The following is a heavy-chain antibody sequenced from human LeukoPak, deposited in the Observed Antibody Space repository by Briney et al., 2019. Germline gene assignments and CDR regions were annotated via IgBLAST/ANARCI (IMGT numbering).Heavy chain of an antibody. V-gene: IGHV4-61*02. J-gene: IGHJ4*02. CDR2: IYIRGTS. Sequence: SETLSLTCTVSGDSISSGSYYWRWIRQPAGKGLEWIGRIYIRGTSSYNPSLNSRVTISADTSKNQFSLKLYSVTSADTAVYYCARGYWFYFDYWGQGTLVTVSS. CDR1: GDSISSGSYY. D-gene: IGHD2-8*02. CDR3: ARGYWFYFDY.